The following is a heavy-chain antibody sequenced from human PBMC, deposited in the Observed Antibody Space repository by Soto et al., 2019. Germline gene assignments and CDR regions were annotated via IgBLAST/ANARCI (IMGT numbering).Heavy chain of an antibody. CDR3: ARSDILTGYDY. D-gene: IGHD3-9*01. CDR1: GFTFSSHW. V-gene: IGHV3-74*01. Sequence: PGGSLRLSCAASGFTFSSHWMHWVRQAPGKGLVWVSRINSDGSSTSYADSVKGRFTISRDNAKNTLYLQMNSLRAEDTAVYYCARSDILTGYDYWGQGTLVTVSS. J-gene: IGHJ4*02. CDR2: INSDGSST.